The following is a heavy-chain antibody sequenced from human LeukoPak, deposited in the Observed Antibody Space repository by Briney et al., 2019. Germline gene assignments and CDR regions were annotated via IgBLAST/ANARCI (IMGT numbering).Heavy chain of an antibody. J-gene: IGHJ3*01. Sequence: ASVKVSCKASGYTFTGYYMHWVRQTPGQGLERMGWINPNGAVTNYAQKSQGRVTMTRDTSHSPAYLELSRLRPDDPGVDHCARDGARDAFDGWGQGTMVTVCS. CDR3: ARDGARDAFDG. V-gene: IGHV1-2*02. CDR1: GYTFTGYY. D-gene: IGHD4-17*01. CDR2: INPNGAVT.